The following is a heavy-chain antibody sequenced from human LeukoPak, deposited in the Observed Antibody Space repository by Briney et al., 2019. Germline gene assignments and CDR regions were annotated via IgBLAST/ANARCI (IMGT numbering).Heavy chain of an antibody. CDR2: IFSGGST. CDR1: GFTFSSYA. V-gene: IGHV3-23*01. CDR3: ARGRRWDLLVSLIDASDI. J-gene: IGHJ3*02. D-gene: IGHD1-26*01. Sequence: PGGSLRLSCAASGFTFSSYAMSWVRQAPGKGLERVSVIFSGGSTYYADSVKGRFTISRDNSKNTVYLQMNSLRVEDTAVYYCARGRRWDLLVSLIDASDIWGQGTMVTVSS.